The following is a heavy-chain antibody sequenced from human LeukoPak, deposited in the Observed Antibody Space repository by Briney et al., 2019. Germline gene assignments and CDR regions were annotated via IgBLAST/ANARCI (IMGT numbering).Heavy chain of an antibody. Sequence: SETLSLTCAVYGGSFSGYYWSWIRQSPGKGLEWIGEINHSGSTNYNPSLKSRVTISVDTSKNQFSLKLSSVTAADTAVYYCARGGGVGGYFDYWGQGTLVTVSS. V-gene: IGHV4-34*01. CDR3: ARGGGVGGYFDY. J-gene: IGHJ4*02. D-gene: IGHD2-8*02. CDR1: GGSFSGYY. CDR2: INHSGST.